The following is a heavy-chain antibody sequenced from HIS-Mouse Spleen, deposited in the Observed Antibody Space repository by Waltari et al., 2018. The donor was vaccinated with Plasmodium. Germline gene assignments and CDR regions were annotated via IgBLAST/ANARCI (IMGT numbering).Heavy chain of an antibody. D-gene: IGHD6-19*01. CDR1: VYTFTRYG. Sequence: QVQLVQSGTDMKKPGASVKVSCKASVYTFTRYGINWVRQAPGPWLEWMGWNSAYNGNTNYAQKLQGRVTMTTATSTSTAYMQLRSLRSDDTAVYYCARGSAGDAFDIWGQGTMVTVSS. V-gene: IGHV1-18*01. J-gene: IGHJ3*02. CDR2: NSAYNGNT. CDR3: ARGSAGDAFDI.